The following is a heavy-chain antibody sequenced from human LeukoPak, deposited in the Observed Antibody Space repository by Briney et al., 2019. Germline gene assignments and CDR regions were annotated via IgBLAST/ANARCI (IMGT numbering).Heavy chain of an antibody. CDR1: GFTVSSNY. D-gene: IGHD2-2*01. J-gene: IGHJ4*02. CDR3: ARGYCSSTSCYGVRGYYFDY. V-gene: IGHV3-53*01. CDR2: IYSGGST. Sequence: GGSLRLSCAASGFTVSSNYMSWVRQAPGKGLEWVSVIYSGGSTYYADSVKGRFTISRDNSKNTLYLQMNSLRAEDTAVYYRARGYCSSTSCYGVRGYYFDYWGQGTLVTVSS.